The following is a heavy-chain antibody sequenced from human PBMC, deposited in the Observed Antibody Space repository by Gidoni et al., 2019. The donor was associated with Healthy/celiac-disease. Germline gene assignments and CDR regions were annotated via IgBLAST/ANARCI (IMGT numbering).Heavy chain of an antibody. CDR3: ARVSVIVGGIGYYYGMDV. CDR2: INPNSGGT. J-gene: IGHJ6*02. V-gene: IGHV1-2*02. Sequence: QVQLVQSGAEVKKPGASVKVSCKASGYTFTGYYMHWVRQAPGQGLEWMGWINPNSGGTNYAQKFQGRVTMTRDTSISTAYMELSRLRSDDTAVYYCARVSVIVGGIGYYYGMDVWGQGTTVTVSS. CDR1: GYTFTGYY. D-gene: IGHD2-15*01.